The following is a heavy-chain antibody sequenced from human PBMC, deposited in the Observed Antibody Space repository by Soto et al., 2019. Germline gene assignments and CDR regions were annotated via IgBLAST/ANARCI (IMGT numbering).Heavy chain of an antibody. CDR3: SKDIEEEWLLSRFVY. CDR1: GFTFDGYA. D-gene: IGHD3-3*01. Sequence: GGSLRLSCAASGFTFDGYAMNWVRQAPGKGLEWVSGISWNSGSIGYADSVKGRFTISRDNAKNSLYLQMNSLRAEDKALYYCSKDIEEEWLLSRFVYWGQGTLVTVSS. V-gene: IGHV3-9*01. CDR2: ISWNSGSI. J-gene: IGHJ4*02.